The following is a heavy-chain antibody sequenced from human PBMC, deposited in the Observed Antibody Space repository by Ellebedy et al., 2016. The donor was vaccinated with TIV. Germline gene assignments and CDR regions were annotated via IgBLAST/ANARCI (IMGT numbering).Heavy chain of an antibody. J-gene: IGHJ5*02. D-gene: IGHD6-19*01. CDR1: GGSISSGGNS. Sequence: MPSETLSLTCTVSGGSISSGGNSWTWIRQHPGKGLEWIGFIYYSGSTYNNPSLRSRVTMSVDTSKNQFSLNLTSVTAADTAMYYCARVSGWYDPGDLWGQGTLVTVSS. CDR3: ARVSGWYDPGDL. V-gene: IGHV4-31*03. CDR2: IYYSGST.